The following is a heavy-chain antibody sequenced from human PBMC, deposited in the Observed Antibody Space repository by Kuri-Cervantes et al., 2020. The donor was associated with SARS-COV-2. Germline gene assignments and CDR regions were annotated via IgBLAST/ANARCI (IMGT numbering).Heavy chain of an antibody. CDR2: ISSSSSYI. J-gene: IGHJ4*02. V-gene: IGHV3-21*01. Sequence: GGSLRLSCAAFGFTFSSYSMNWVRQAPGKGLEWVSSISSSSSYIYYADSVKGRFTISRDNAKNSLYLQMNSLRAEDTAVYYCARIVRYFDQLDYWGQGTLVTVSS. D-gene: IGHD3-9*01. CDR3: ARIVRYFDQLDY. CDR1: GFTFSSYS.